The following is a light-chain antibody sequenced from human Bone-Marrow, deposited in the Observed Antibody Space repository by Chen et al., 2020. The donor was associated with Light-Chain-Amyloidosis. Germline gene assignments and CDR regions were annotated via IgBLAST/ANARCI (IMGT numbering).Light chain of an antibody. V-gene: IGLV3-25*03. CDR1: DLPTKY. Sequence: SYELTQPPSVSVSPGQTARITCSGDDLPTKYAYWYQQKPGQAPVRVIQRDTERPTWISERFSGSSSGTTATLTISGVQAEDEADYPCQSADSSGTYEVIFGGGTKLTVL. J-gene: IGLJ2*01. CDR3: QSADSSGTYEVI. CDR2: RDT.